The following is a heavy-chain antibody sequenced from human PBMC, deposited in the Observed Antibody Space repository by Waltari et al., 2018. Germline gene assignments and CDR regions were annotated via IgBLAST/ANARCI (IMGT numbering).Heavy chain of an antibody. J-gene: IGHJ4*02. CDR1: GFTFSSYG. D-gene: IGHD3-22*01. CDR2: IWYDRSNK. Sequence: QVQLVESGGGVVQPGRSLRLSCAASGFTFSSYGMHWVRQGPGKGLQGGVVIWYDRSNKDYGDSGKGRFTISRDNSKNTLYLQMNSLSAEDTAVYYCARESNYYDSSGYGYWGQGTLVTVSS. CDR3: ARESNYYDSSGYGY. V-gene: IGHV3-33*01.